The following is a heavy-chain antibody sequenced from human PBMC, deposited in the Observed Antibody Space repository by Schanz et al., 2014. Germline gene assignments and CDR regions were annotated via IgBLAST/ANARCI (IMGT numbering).Heavy chain of an antibody. CDR1: GFTFSIYA. Sequence: VQLVESGGGLVQPGGSLRLSCSASGFTFSIYAMHWVRQAPGKGLEYVSAISHDGYSTYYADSVKGRFTISRDNSKNTLYLQMNSLRAEDTAVYYCAKRKFGELSAFDIWGQGTMVTVSS. V-gene: IGHV3-64*04. D-gene: IGHD3-10*01. CDR3: AKRKFGELSAFDI. CDR2: ISHDGYST. J-gene: IGHJ3*02.